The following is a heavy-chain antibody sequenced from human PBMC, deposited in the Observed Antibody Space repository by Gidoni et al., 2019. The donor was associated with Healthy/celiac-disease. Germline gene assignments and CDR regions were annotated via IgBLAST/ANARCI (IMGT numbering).Heavy chain of an antibody. Sequence: QVQPVQSGPDVKMPGASVKVSCTASGYPFTSYDINWVRQATGQGLEWMGGMNPNSGNTGYAQKFQGRVAMTRNTSISTAYMEVSSLRSEDTAVYYCARGLIAVAGTFSYWGQGTLVTVSS. J-gene: IGHJ4*02. V-gene: IGHV1-8*01. CDR3: ARGLIAVAGTFSY. CDR2: MNPNSGNT. D-gene: IGHD6-19*01. CDR1: GYPFTSYD.